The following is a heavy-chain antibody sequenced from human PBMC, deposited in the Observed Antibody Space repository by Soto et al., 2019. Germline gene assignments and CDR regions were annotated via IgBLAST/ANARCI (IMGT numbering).Heavy chain of an antibody. CDR1: NGSVSSGTYS. Sequence: PSETLSLTCTVSNGSVSSGTYSWSWVRQPPGKGLEWIGYIYYSGTTYYTPSLKSRLTMSMDRANDHFSLNLTSVTAADTAVYYCARDSRTPSGGMDVWGQGTTVTVSS. CDR2: IYYSGTT. J-gene: IGHJ6*02. CDR3: ARDSRTPSGGMDV. V-gene: IGHV4-30-2*05.